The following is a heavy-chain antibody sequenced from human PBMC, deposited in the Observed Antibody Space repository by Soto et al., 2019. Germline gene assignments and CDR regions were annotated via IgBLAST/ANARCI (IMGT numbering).Heavy chain of an antibody. CDR1: GLTFSNYG. D-gene: IGHD3-3*01. Sequence: GGSLRLSCAASGLTFSNYGMTWVRQTPGKGLDWVSAINERGVLTFYTDAVKGRFTISRDNSKNTLYLQMNCLRAEDTAVYYCACYTFFGVVRYYYYGIDVWGHGTSVTVSS. CDR2: INERGVLT. CDR3: ACYTFFGVVRYYYYGIDV. V-gene: IGHV3-23*01. J-gene: IGHJ6*02.